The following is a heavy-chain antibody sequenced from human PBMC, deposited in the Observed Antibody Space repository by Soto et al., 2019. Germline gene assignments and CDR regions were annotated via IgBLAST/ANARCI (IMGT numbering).Heavy chain of an antibody. J-gene: IGHJ4*02. CDR2: IYYSGST. CDR3: AREGTTVTTFDY. CDR1: GGSISSGDYY. V-gene: IGHV4-30-4*01. D-gene: IGHD4-17*01. Sequence: PSETLSLTCTVSGGSISSGDYYWSWIRQPPGKGLEWIGYIYYSGSTYYNPSLKSRVTISVDTSKNQFSLKLSSVTAADTAVYYCAREGTTVTTFDYWGQRTLVTVSS.